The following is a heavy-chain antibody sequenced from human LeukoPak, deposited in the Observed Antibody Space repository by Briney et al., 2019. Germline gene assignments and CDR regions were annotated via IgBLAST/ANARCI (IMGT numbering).Heavy chain of an antibody. J-gene: IGHJ4*02. Sequence: GGSLRLSCAASGFTFSTYTMNWVRQAPGKGLEWLSYITSSSSTIYYADSVKGRFTISRDNSKNTLFLEMNSLRAEDTAVYYCAKEYSVRNQFDYWGQGTLVAVSS. CDR3: AKEYSVRNQFDY. V-gene: IGHV3-48*01. D-gene: IGHD1-14*01. CDR1: GFTFSTYT. CDR2: ITSSSSTI.